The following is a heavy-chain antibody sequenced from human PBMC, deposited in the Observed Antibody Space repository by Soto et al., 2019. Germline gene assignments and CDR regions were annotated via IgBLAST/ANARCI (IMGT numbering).Heavy chain of an antibody. D-gene: IGHD1-26*01. CDR2: INPNSGGT. Sequence: SVKVSCKASGYTFTVYYIQWVRQAPGQGLEWMGWINPNSGGTNYAQKFQGWVTMTRDTSIGTVYMELNRLKSDDTAVYYCARGKEGIVGPTITLADGMDVWGQGTTVTVSS. V-gene: IGHV1-2*04. CDR1: GYTFTVYY. J-gene: IGHJ6*02. CDR3: ARGKEGIVGPTITLADGMDV.